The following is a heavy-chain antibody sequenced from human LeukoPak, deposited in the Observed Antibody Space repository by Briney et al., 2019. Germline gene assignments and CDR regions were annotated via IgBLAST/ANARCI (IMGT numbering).Heavy chain of an antibody. CDR2: INHSGRT. CDR1: GGSFSGYY. V-gene: IGHV4-34*01. Sequence: PSETLSLTCAVYGGSFSGYYRSWIRQPPGKGLEWIGEINHSGRTNYNPSLKSRVTISVDTSKNQFSLKLSSVTAADTAVYYCARNFEFSIQSNWFDPWGQGTLVTVSS. J-gene: IGHJ5*02. D-gene: IGHD3-9*01. CDR3: ARNFEFSIQSNWFDP.